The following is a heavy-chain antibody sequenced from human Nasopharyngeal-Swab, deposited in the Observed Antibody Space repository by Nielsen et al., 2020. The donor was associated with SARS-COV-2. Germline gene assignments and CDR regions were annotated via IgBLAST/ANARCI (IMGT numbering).Heavy chain of an antibody. Sequence: GESMKKSCEADGRTVSGSAMHWVRQASGKGLEWVGRIRSKANSYATAYAASVKGRFTISRDDSKNTAYLQMNSLKTEDTAVYYCTSRYSYGLWGQGTLVTVSS. D-gene: IGHD5-18*01. J-gene: IGHJ4*02. CDR3: TSRYSYGL. CDR2: IRSKANSYAT. V-gene: IGHV3-73*01. CDR1: GRTVSGSA.